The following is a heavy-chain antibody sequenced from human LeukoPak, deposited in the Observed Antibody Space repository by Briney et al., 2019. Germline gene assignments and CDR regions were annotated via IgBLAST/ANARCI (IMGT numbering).Heavy chain of an antibody. V-gene: IGHV4-59*08. CDR3: ARTTRYSYGYVWFDP. CDR1: GGSISSYY. CDR2: IYYSGST. Sequence: SETLSLTCTVSGGSISSYYWSWIRQPPGKGLEWIGYIYYSGSTNYNPSLKSRVTISVDTSKNQFSLKLSSVTAADTAVYYCARTTRYSYGYVWFDPWGQGTLVTVSS. J-gene: IGHJ5*02. D-gene: IGHD5-18*01.